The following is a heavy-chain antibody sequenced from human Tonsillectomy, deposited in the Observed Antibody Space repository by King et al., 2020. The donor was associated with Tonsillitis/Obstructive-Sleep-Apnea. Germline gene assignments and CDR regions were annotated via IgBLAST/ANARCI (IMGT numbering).Heavy chain of an antibody. CDR2: MSHDGSNK. CDR3: ARERRIMIAFGYQDVFDL. Sequence: VQLVESGGGVVQPGGSVRLSCAASGFTFRSYTMHWVRQTPGKGPEWGAIMSHDGSNKYYADSVKGRFTISRDNSKTTLYLQMDSRRVEDAAVYYCARERRIMIAFGYQDVFDLWGQGTMVTVSS. D-gene: IGHD3-16*01. CDR1: GFTFRSYT. V-gene: IGHV3-30*01. J-gene: IGHJ3*01.